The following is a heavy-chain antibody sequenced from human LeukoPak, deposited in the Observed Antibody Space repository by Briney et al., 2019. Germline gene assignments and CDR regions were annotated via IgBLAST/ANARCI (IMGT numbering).Heavy chain of an antibody. CDR1: GGSISSSSYY. V-gene: IGHV4-39*01. CDR3: ARHYYDSTQGDY. J-gene: IGHJ4*02. Sequence: PSETLSLTCTVSGGSISSSSYYWGWIRQPPGKGLGWIGSIYYSGSTYYNPSLKSRVTISVDTSKNQFSLKLSSVTAADTAVYYCARHYYDSTQGDYWGQGTLVTVSS. CDR2: IYYSGST. D-gene: IGHD3-22*01.